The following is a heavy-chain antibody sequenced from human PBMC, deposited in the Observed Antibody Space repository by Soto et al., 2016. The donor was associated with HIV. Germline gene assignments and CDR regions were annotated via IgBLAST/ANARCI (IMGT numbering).Heavy chain of an antibody. Sequence: EVQLVESGGGLVQPGGSLKLSCGASGFTFSGPAMHWVRQASGKGLEWVGRIRSKGNNYATAYVASVKGRFTISRDESKNTAYLQMNSLKTEDTAVYYCRASMGRGNYWGQGTLVTVSS. V-gene: IGHV3-73*01. CDR1: GFTFSGPA. CDR2: IRSKGNNYAT. J-gene: IGHJ4*02. D-gene: IGHD3-10*01. CDR3: RASMGRGNY.